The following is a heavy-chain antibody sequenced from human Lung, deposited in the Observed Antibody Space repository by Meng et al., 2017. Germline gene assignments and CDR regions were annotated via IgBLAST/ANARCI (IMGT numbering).Heavy chain of an antibody. J-gene: IGHJ4*02. CDR1: GGSFSDYY. V-gene: IGHV4-34*01. CDR3: ARGPTTMAHDFDY. CDR2: INHSGST. Sequence: VQLHQWAAGLLKLPHTRSPTCVVSGGSFSDYYWSLIRQPPGKGLEWIGEINHSGSTNYNPSLESRATISVDTSQNNLSLKLSSVTAADSAVYYCARGPTTMAHDFDYWGQGTLVTVSS. D-gene: IGHD4-11*01.